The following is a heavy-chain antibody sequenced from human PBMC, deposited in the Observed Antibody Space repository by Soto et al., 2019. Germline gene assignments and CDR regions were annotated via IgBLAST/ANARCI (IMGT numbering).Heavy chain of an antibody. D-gene: IGHD5-18*01. CDR3: ARSNRGFSYGKIDS. V-gene: IGHV3-21*01. CDR1: GFTFSSHS. J-gene: IGHJ4*02. Sequence: GGSLRLSCVVSGFTFSSHSMNWVRQAPGKGLEWVSSITTSSDSIYYTDSVKGRFTLSRDDAKNSLFLQMNSLRAEDTAVYYCARSNRGFSYGKIDSWGQGTLVTVS. CDR2: ITTSSDSI.